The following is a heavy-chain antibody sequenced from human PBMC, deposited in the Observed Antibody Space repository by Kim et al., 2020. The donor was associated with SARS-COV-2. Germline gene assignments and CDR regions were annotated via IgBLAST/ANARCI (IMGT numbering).Heavy chain of an antibody. J-gene: IGHJ6*03. CDR3: ARGKYCSSTSCYTRSYYYYYMDV. CDR2: INHSGST. V-gene: IGHV4-34*01. CDR1: GGSFSGYY. D-gene: IGHD2-2*02. Sequence: SETLSLTCAVYGGSFSGYYWSWIRQPPGKGLEWIGEINHSGSTNYNPSLKSRVTISVDTSKNQFSLKLSSVTAADTAVYYCARGKYCSSTSCYTRSYYYYYMDVWGKGTTVTVSS.